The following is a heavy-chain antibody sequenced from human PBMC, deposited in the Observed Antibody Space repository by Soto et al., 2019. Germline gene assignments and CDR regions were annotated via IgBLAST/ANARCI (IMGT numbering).Heavy chain of an antibody. V-gene: IGHV3-11*06. D-gene: IGHD3-10*01. CDR1: GFSFSDSY. CDR3: ARDRGGYGPPDV. J-gene: IGHJ6*02. CDR2: ISGSSGYT. Sequence: QVQLVESGGGLVKPGGSLRLSCAASGFSFSDSYMSWVRQAPGKGLEWVAYISGSSGYTGYADSVKGRFTNSRDNAKNSLYLQMNSLRVEDTAVYYCARDRGGYGPPDVWGQGTTVTVSS.